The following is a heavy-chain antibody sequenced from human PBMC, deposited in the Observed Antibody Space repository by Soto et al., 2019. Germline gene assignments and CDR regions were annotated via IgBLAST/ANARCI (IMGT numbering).Heavy chain of an antibody. D-gene: IGHD5-12*01. J-gene: IGHJ5*02. CDR3: ARYSGYEGLRFDP. CDR1: GGSISSGDYY. CDR2: IYYSGST. Sequence: QVQLQESGPGLVKPSQTLSLTCTVSGGSISSGDYYWSWIRQPPGKGLEWIGYIYYSGSTYYNPPLKSRVTMSVDTSKNQFSLKLSSVTAADTAVYYWARYSGYEGLRFDPWGQGTLVTVSS. V-gene: IGHV4-30-4*01.